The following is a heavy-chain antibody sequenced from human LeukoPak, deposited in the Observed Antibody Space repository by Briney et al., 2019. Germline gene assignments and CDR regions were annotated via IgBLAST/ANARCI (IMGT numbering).Heavy chain of an antibody. D-gene: IGHD1-26*01. CDR2: IYYSGST. Sequence: KPSETLSLTCTVSGGSISSSSYYWGWIRQPPGKGLEWIGSIYYSGSTYYNPSLKSRVTISVDTSKSQFSLKLSSVTAADTAVYYCARVRGSSGSYEYYHYMDVWGKGTTVTISS. CDR3: ARVRGSSGSYEYYHYMDV. CDR1: GGSISSSSYY. J-gene: IGHJ6*03. V-gene: IGHV4-39*07.